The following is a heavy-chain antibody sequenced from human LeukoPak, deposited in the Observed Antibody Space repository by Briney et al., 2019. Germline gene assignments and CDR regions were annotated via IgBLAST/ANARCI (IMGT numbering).Heavy chain of an antibody. CDR2: LSNNGAAA. Sequence: PGGSLRLSCTASGFTFSISAMSGVPNAPGKGLEWVTSLSNNGAAAYYAHSVKGRFTISRDNSKNTVSLQMDGLSAEDTAIYYCAKDRGHTLGSWHFDSWGQGTRVTVSS. CDR3: AKDRGHTLGSWHFDS. D-gene: IGHD3-10*01. V-gene: IGHV3-23*01. CDR1: GFTFSISA. J-gene: IGHJ4*02.